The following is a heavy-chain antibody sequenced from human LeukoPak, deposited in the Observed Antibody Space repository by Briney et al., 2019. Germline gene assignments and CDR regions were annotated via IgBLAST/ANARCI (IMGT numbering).Heavy chain of an antibody. CDR3: ARNPSPGYCTNGVCYLDHFDY. J-gene: IGHJ4*02. V-gene: IGHV4-4*02. CDR2: IFHTGTT. D-gene: IGHD2-8*01. CDR1: GGSISSSNW. Sequence: PSETLSLTCAVSGGSISSSNWWSWVRQPPGKGLEWMGRIFHTGTTDYKTSLKGRVTISVDKSKNQFSLKLTSVTAADTAVYYCARNPSPGYCTNGVCYLDHFDYWGQGTLVTVSS.